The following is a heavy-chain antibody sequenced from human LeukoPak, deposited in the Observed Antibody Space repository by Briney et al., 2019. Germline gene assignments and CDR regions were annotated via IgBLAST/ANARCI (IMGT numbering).Heavy chain of an antibody. CDR2: IYYSGST. J-gene: IGHJ4*02. V-gene: IGHV4-31*03. Sequence: PSETLSLTCTVSGGSISSGGYYWSWIRQHPGKGLEWIGYIYYSGSTYYNPSLKSRVTISVDTSKNQFSLKLSSVTTADTAVYYCARVRYCSGGNCYPRIDYWGQGTLVTVSS. D-gene: IGHD2-15*01. CDR3: ARVRYCSGGNCYPRIDY. CDR1: GGSISSGGYY.